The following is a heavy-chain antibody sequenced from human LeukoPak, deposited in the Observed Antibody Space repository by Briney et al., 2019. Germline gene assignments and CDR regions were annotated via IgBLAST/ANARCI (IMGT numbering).Heavy chain of an antibody. J-gene: IGHJ4*02. D-gene: IGHD6-13*01. CDR3: AKAGSSSWYLDY. V-gene: IGHV3-30-3*01. CDR1: GFTFSSYA. CDR2: ISYDGSNK. Sequence: PGGSLRLSCAASGFTFSSYAMHWVRQAPGKGLEWVAVISYDGSNKYYADSVKGRFTISRDNSKNTLFLQMNSLRGEDTALYYCAKAGSSSWYLDYWGQGTLVTVSS.